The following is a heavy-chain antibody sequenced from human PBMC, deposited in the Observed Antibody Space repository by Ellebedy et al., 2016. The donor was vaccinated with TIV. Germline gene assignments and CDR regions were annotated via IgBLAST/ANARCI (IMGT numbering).Heavy chain of an antibody. CDR2: FGVSGDTT. CDR1: GFTFSNYA. CDR3: AKGRSGTYIHHAFDY. J-gene: IGHJ4*02. V-gene: IGHV3-23*01. D-gene: IGHD1-14*01. Sequence: GESLKISCTASGFTFSNYAMSWVRQAPGKGLEWVSGFGVSGDTTYYADSVKGRFTISRDNSKRTVDLQMNSLRAEDTAIYYCAKGRSGTYIHHAFDYWGQGTLVTVSS.